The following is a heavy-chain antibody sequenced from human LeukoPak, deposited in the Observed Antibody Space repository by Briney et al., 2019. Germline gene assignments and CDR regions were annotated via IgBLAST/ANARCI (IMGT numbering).Heavy chain of an antibody. CDR3: ATVAARPWNY. V-gene: IGHV3-23*01. D-gene: IGHD6-6*01. Sequence: GGTLRLSCAASGFTFSSYGMSWVRQAPGKGLEWVSAISGSGGSTYYADSVKGRFTISRDNAKNSLYLQMNSLRAEDTAVYYCATVAARPWNYWGQGTLVTASS. CDR1: GFTFSSYG. CDR2: ISGSGGST. J-gene: IGHJ4*02.